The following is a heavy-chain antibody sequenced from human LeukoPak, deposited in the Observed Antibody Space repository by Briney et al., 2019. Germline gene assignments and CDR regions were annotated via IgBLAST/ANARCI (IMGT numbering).Heavy chain of an antibody. Sequence: SETLSLTCSVSDDSFNNYYWNWIRQPPGKGLEWMGEITHTGITFYSPSLKSRVAISIDTSKRQFSLNLISVTAADTAVYYCASRGARGAFDIWGQGTMVTVSS. CDR2: ITHTGIT. D-gene: IGHD1-26*01. V-gene: IGHV4-34*01. CDR3: ASRGARGAFDI. J-gene: IGHJ3*02. CDR1: DDSFNNYY.